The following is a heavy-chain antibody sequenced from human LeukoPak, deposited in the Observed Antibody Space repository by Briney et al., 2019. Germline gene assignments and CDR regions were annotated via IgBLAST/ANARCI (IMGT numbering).Heavy chain of an antibody. V-gene: IGHV3-48*02. CDR3: VRDHNYFGY. CDR2: TTTSIDII. J-gene: IGHJ4*02. Sequence: GGSLRLSCTASGFTLSSYNMNWVRQAPGKGLEWISYTTTSIDIISYADSVKGRFTISRDNAKNSLYLQMDSLRDEDTAVYYCVRDHNYFGYWGQGILVTVSA. CDR1: GFTLSSYN.